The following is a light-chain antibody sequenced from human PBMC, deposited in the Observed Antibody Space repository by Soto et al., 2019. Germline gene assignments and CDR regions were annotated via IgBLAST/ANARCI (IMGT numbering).Light chain of an antibody. CDR3: QHYNSYSEA. CDR2: KAS. Sequence: PSTLSGSVGDRVTITCRASQTISSWLAWYQQKPGNAPKLLIYKASTLKSGVPSRFSGSGSGTEFTLTISSLQPDDFATYYCQHYNSYSEAFGQGTKVDIK. V-gene: IGKV1-5*03. J-gene: IGKJ1*01. CDR1: QTISSW.